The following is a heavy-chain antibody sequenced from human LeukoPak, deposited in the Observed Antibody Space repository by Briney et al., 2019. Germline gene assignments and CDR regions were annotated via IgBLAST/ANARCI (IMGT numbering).Heavy chain of an antibody. CDR3: VGGGRIFGFDP. Sequence: ASVKVSCKASGYTFTSYAMNWVRQAPGQGLEWVGWINTNTGNPTYAQGFTGRFVFSLDTSVSTAYLQISSLKAEDTAVYYCVGGGRIFGFDPWGQGTLVTVSS. V-gene: IGHV7-4-1*02. CDR2: INTNTGNP. J-gene: IGHJ5*02. D-gene: IGHD3-3*01. CDR1: GYTFTSYA.